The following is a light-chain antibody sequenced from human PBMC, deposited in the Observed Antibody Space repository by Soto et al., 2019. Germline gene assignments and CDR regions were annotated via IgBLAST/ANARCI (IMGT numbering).Light chain of an antibody. CDR3: CSYAGGSTYV. CDR2: EGN. J-gene: IGLJ1*01. CDR1: SSDVGSYNL. V-gene: IGLV2-23*01. Sequence: QSALTQPASVSGSPGQSITISCTGTSSDVGSYNLVSWYQQHPGKAPKLLIYEGNKRPSGVSDGFSGSKSGNTASLTISGLRAEDEADYYCCSYAGGSTYVFGSGTKVTVL.